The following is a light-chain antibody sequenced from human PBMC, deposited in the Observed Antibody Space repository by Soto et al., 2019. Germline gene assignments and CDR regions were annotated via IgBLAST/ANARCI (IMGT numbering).Light chain of an antibody. Sequence: QSVLTQPASVSGSPGQSITISCTGTSXDLAIYNYVSWYQQQPGKAPKLMIYQVTNRPSGVSNRFSGSRSGNTASLTISGLQAEDEAEYYCSSYTDSSNYVFGTGTKVTVL. CDR1: SXDLAIYNY. J-gene: IGLJ1*01. CDR2: QVT. V-gene: IGLV2-14*01. CDR3: SSYTDSSNYV.